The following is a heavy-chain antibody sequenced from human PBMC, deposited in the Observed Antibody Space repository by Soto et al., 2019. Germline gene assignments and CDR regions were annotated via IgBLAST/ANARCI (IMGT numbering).Heavy chain of an antibody. CDR2: IWYDGSNK. CDR3: ARDRGSGSYTQGMDV. CDR1: GFTFSSYG. D-gene: IGHD1-26*01. J-gene: IGHJ6*02. Sequence: PGGSLRLSCAASGFTFSSYGMHWVRQAPGKGLEWVAVIWYDGSNKYYADSVKGRFTISRDNSKNTLYLQMNSLRAEDTAVYYCARDRGSGSYTQGMDVWGQGTTVTVSS. V-gene: IGHV3-33*01.